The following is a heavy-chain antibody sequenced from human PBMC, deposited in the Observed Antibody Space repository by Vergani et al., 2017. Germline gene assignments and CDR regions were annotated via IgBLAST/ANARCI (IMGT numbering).Heavy chain of an antibody. Sequence: QVQLVQSGAEVKKPGASVKVSCKASGYTFTSYDINWVRQATGQGLEWMGWMNPNSGNTGYAQKFQGRVTMTRHTSISTAYMELSSLRSEDTAVYYCARGRWQQLVLIYYYGMDVWGQGTRVTGAS. CDR3: ARGRWQQLVLIYYYGMDV. CDR2: MNPNSGNT. CDR1: GYTFTSYD. J-gene: IGHJ6*02. V-gene: IGHV1-8*01. D-gene: IGHD6-13*01.